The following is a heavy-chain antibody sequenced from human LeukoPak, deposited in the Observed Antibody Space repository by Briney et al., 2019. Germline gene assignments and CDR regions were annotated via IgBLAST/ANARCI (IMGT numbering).Heavy chain of an antibody. Sequence: ASLKLSSTASRYSFTTYYMHWVRQAPGPRLEWMGIIKPSGSSTSYAQKFQDRVTMTRDTSTSTVYMELSSMRSEHTAGYYGARGHDSDGYFDYYGQGTVVTVSS. CDR2: IKPSGSST. CDR1: RYSFTTYY. V-gene: IGHV1-46*01. CDR3: ARGHDSDGYFDY. J-gene: IGHJ4*02. D-gene: IGHD2-21*02.